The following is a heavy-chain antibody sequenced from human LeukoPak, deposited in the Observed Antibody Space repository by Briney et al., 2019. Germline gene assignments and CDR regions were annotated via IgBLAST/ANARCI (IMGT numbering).Heavy chain of an antibody. J-gene: IGHJ4*02. V-gene: IGHV4-34*01. D-gene: IGHD3-22*01. CDR2: INHSGST. CDR1: GGSFSGYY. Sequence: SETLSLTCSVYGGSFSGYYWSWIRQPPGKGLEWIGEINHSGSTNYNPSLKSRLPISVDTSKNQFSLKQISVTPADTAVYYCGRGRYYGSSGYPRSIDYWGQGALVTVSS. CDR3: GRGRYYGSSGYPRSIDY.